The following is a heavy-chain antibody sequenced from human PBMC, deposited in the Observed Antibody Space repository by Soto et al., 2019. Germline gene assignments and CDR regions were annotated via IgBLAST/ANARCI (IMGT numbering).Heavy chain of an antibody. Sequence: EVQLVESGGGLVQPGRSLRLSCAASGFTFDDYAMHWVRQVPGKGLEWVSGINWNSGSIGYGDSVKGRFAISRDNPKNAPQLQMNRPSAEDTAFFCCVKGESNDWYSGHFRHWGQGTLVTVSS. CDR3: VKGESNDWYSGHFRH. J-gene: IGHJ1*01. CDR1: GFTFDDYA. CDR2: INWNSGSI. V-gene: IGHV3-9*01. D-gene: IGHD1-26*01.